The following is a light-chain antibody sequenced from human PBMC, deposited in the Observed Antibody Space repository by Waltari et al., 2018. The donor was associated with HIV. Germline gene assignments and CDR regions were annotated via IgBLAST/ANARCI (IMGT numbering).Light chain of an antibody. CDR3: GTWDSSLNAGV. J-gene: IGLJ3*02. Sequence: QSMLTQPPSVSAAPGQKVTISCSGTGSNLANNYVSWYQHLPGAAPKLVIYDNGNRPSGIPDRFTGSKSGASATLVITGLQTGDEGEYYCGTWDSSLNAGVFGGGTKLTVL. CDR2: DNG. CDR1: GSNLANNY. V-gene: IGLV1-51*01.